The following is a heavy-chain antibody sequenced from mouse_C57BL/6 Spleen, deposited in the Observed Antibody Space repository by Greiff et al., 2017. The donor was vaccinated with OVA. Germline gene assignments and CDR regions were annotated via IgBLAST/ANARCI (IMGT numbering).Heavy chain of an antibody. D-gene: IGHD2-5*01. CDR3: ARSYYSNLAWFAY. V-gene: IGHV1-7*01. J-gene: IGHJ3*01. Sequence: QVQLQQSGAELAKPGASVKLSCKASGYTFTSYWMHWVKQRPGQGLEWIGYINPSSGYTKYNQKFKDKATLTADKSSSTAYMQLSSLTYEDSAVYYCARSYYSNLAWFAYWGQGTLVTVSA. CDR1: GYTFTSYW. CDR2: INPSSGYT.